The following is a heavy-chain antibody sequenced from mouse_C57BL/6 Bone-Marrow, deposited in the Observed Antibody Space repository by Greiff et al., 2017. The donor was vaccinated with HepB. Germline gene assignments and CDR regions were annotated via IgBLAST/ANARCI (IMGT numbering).Heavy chain of an antibody. D-gene: IGHD1-1*01. CDR3: ARTLYYGSSHGAMDY. CDR1: GFTFSDYY. J-gene: IGHJ4*01. V-gene: IGHV5-16*01. CDR2: INYDGSST. Sequence: DVKLVESGGGLVKPGSSMKLSCTASGFTFSDYYMAWVRQVPEKGLEWVANINYDGSSTYYLDSLKSRFIISRDNAKNILYLQMSSLKSEDTATYYCARTLYYGSSHGAMDYWGQGTSVTVSS.